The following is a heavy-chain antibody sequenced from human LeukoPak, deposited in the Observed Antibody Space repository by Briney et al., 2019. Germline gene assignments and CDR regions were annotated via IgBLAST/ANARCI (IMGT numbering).Heavy chain of an antibody. Sequence: SGTLSLTCAVAGGSISSSNWGSGGLQPPGRRLEWIGEIYHSGSTNYNPYLKSRVTISVDKSKNQFSLKLRSVPAADTAVYYCERVRGGAFDIWGQGTMVTVSS. J-gene: IGHJ3*02. CDR1: GGSISSSNW. CDR2: IYHSGST. D-gene: IGHD3-10*01. V-gene: IGHV4-4*02. CDR3: ERVRGGAFDI.